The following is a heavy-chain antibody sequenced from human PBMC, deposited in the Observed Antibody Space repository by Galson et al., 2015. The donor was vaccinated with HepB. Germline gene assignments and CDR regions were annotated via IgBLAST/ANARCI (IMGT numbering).Heavy chain of an antibody. CDR1: GFSLSTSGMC. CDR2: IDWDDDK. D-gene: IGHD4-17*01. CDR3: ARTTAYGDYDLSFDY. V-gene: IGHV2-70*11. J-gene: IGHJ4*02. Sequence: PALVKPTQTLTLTCTFSGFSLSTSGMCVSWIRQPPGKALEWLARIDWDDDKYYSTSLKTRLTISKDTSKNQVVLTMTNMDPVDTATYYCARTTAYGDYDLSFDYWGQGTLVTVSS.